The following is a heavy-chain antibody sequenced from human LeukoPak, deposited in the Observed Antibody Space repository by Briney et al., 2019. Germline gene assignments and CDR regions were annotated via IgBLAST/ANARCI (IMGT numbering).Heavy chain of an antibody. CDR1: GFTFSSYS. J-gene: IGHJ6*03. CDR2: ISSSSSTI. CDR3: ARSKRENCSSTSCYTQYYYYMDV. V-gene: IGHV3-48*01. D-gene: IGHD2-2*02. Sequence: GGSLRLSCAASGFTFSSYSMNWDRQAPGKGLEWVSYISSSSSTIYYADSVKGRFTISRDNAKNSLYLQMNSLRAEDTAVYYCARSKRENCSSTSCYTQYYYYMDVWGKGTTVTVSS.